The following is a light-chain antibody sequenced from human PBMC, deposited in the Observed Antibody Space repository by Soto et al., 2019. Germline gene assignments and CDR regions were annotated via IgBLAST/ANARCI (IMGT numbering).Light chain of an antibody. Sequence: EIVLTQSPGTLSLSPGERATLSCRASQSVSSNYLTWYQQKPGQTPRLLINGASNRATGIPDRFSGSGSGTDFTLTISRMEPEDFAVYYCHQYGSLPFTFGPGTKVDIK. CDR2: GAS. V-gene: IGKV3-20*01. J-gene: IGKJ3*01. CDR3: HQYGSLPFT. CDR1: QSVSSNY.